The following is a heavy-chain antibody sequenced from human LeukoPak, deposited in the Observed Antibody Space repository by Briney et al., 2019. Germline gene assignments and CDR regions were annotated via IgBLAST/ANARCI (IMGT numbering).Heavy chain of an antibody. CDR1: GFTFSGYA. CDR3: AKGGGSYKDIDY. V-gene: IGHV3-23*01. D-gene: IGHD1-26*01. J-gene: IGHJ4*02. CDR2: ISGSVGST. Sequence: PGGSLRLSCEASGFTFSGYAMSWVRQAPGKGLEWVSTISGSVGSTYYADSVKGRFTISRDNSKNTLYLQMNSLRAEDTAVYYCAKGGGSYKDIDYWGQGTLVTVSS.